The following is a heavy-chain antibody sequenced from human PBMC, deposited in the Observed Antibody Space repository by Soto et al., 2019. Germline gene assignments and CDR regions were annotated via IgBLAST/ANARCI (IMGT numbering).Heavy chain of an antibody. CDR3: AKGPGRWLQPLDY. CDR2: ISYDGSNK. CDR1: GFTFSSYG. V-gene: IGHV3-30*18. D-gene: IGHD5-12*01. J-gene: IGHJ4*02. Sequence: GGSLRLSCAASGFTFSSYGMHWVRQAPGKGLEWVAVISYDGSNKYYADSVKGRFTTSRDNSKNTLYLQMNSLRAEDTAVYYCAKGPGRWLQPLDYWGQGTLVTVSS.